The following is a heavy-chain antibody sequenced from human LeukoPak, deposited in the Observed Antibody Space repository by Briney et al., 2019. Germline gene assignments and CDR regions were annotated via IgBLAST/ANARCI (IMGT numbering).Heavy chain of an antibody. CDR1: GFTFTDYY. D-gene: IGHD3-22*01. CDR3: AKEGALDLDGPYYYDSSGYFDY. Sequence: GGSLRLSCAVSGFTFTDYYMSWVRQAPGKGLEWIAYISTSGSTIYYADSVKGRFTISRDNSKNTLYLQMNSLRAEDTAVYYCAKEGALDLDGPYYYDSSGYFDYWGQGTLVTVSS. J-gene: IGHJ4*02. CDR2: ISTSGSTI. V-gene: IGHV3-11*01.